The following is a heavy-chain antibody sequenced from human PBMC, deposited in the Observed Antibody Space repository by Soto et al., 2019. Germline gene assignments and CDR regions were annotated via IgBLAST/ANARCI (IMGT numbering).Heavy chain of an antibody. CDR1: GYTFTSYG. J-gene: IGHJ4*02. V-gene: IGHV1-18*04. CDR2: ISAYNGNT. D-gene: IGHD3-22*01. Sequence: ASVKVSCKASGYTFTSYGISWVRQAPGQGLEWMGWISAYNGNTNYAQKLQGRVTMTTDTSTSTAYMELSSLRSDDTAVYYCARDADYYDSSGCFDYWGQGTLVTVSS. CDR3: ARDADYYDSSGCFDY.